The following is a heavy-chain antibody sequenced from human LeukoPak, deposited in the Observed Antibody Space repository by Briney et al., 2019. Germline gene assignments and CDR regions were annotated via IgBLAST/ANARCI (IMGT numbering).Heavy chain of an antibody. CDR2: IKEDGSTK. V-gene: IGHV3-7*03. Sequence: SGGSLRLSCAASGFTFSNYWMNWVRQVPGKGLEWVANIKEDGSTKYYVDSVKGRFTISRDNAKNSLYLQMNSLRAEDTAVYYCARDSYRTYGDYPTLFDYWGQGTLVTVSS. D-gene: IGHD4-17*01. J-gene: IGHJ4*02. CDR3: ARDSYRTYGDYPTLFDY. CDR1: GFTFSNYW.